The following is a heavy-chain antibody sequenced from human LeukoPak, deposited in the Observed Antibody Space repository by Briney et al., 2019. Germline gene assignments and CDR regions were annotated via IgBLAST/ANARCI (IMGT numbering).Heavy chain of an antibody. J-gene: IGHJ4*02. V-gene: IGHV3-48*01. Sequence: GALRLSCAASGFTFSSYAMSWVRQAPGKGLEWVSYISSTGNPRHYAESVEGRFTISRDNAKNSLYLQMNSLRAEDTAVYYCAKMYGGTYIGNWGQGTLVTVSA. D-gene: IGHD1-26*01. CDR1: GFTFSSYA. CDR3: AKMYGGTYIGN. CDR2: ISSTGNPR.